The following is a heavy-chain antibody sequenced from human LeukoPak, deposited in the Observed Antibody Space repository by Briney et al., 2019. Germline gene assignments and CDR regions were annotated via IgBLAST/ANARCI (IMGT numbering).Heavy chain of an antibody. CDR1: GFRFSNYA. D-gene: IGHD5-12*01. Sequence: PGGSLRLSCAASGFRFSNYAMTWVRQAPGKGLERVSGISDSGDRTYYADSVKGRFTISRDNSKNMLYLQMNSLRVEDTALYYCAKGLGTSGYHDYWGQGTLVTVSS. J-gene: IGHJ4*02. CDR2: ISDSGDRT. CDR3: AKGLGTSGYHDY. V-gene: IGHV3-23*01.